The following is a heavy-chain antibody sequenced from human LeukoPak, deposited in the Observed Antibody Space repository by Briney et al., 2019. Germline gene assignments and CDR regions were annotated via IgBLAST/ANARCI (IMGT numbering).Heavy chain of an antibody. Sequence: GGSLRLSCAASGFSFSDYTMTWVRQAPGKGLDWISCITSSGTRYYADSVKGRFTVSGDNAKNSLYLQMNSLRDEDTAVYYCAGRLLRYFDYWGRGTLVTVSS. CDR1: GFSFSDYT. V-gene: IGHV3-69-1*01. J-gene: IGHJ4*02. D-gene: IGHD3-9*01. CDR3: AGRLLRYFDY. CDR2: ITSSGTR.